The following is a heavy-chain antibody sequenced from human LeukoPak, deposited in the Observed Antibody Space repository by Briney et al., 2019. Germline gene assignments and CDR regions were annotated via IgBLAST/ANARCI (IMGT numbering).Heavy chain of an antibody. D-gene: IGHD2-15*01. CDR3: ASPGYCSGSICYSGYFQH. CDR2: VYYGGST. Sequence: GGSLRLSCAASGFTVSTNYMNWVRQAPGKGLEWVSVVYYGGSTYYADSVKGRFTISRDNSKNTLYLQMNSLRAEDTAVYYCASPGYCSGSICYSGYFQHWGQGTLVTVSS. V-gene: IGHV3-53*01. CDR1: GFTVSTNY. J-gene: IGHJ1*01.